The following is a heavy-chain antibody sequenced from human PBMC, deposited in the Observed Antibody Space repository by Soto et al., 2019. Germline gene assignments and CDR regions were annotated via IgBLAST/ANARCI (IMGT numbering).Heavy chain of an antibody. CDR1: GYTFTSYD. CDR2: MNPNSGNT. V-gene: IGHV1-8*01. Sequence: ASVKVSCKASGYTFTSYDINWVRQATGQGLEWMGWMNPNSGNTGYAQKFQGRVTMTRKPSISTAYLELSSLRSEETAVYYCARAFSRITIFGVVPSYMDVWGKGTTVTVSS. CDR3: ARAFSRITIFGVVPSYMDV. J-gene: IGHJ6*03. D-gene: IGHD3-3*01.